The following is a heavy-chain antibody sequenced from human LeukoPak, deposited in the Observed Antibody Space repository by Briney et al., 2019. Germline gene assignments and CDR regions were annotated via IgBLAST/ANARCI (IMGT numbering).Heavy chain of an antibody. CDR2: ISSSSSYI. CDR3: ARDKTYYDSSGYYSPRGSYFDY. V-gene: IGHV3-21*01. CDR1: GFTFSSYS. J-gene: IGHJ4*02. Sequence: GGSLRLSCAASGFTFSSYSMNWVRQAPGKGLEWVSSISSSSSYIYYADSVRGRFTISRDNAKNSLYLQMNSLRAEDTAVYYCARDKTYYDSSGYYSPRGSYFDYWGQGTLVTVSS. D-gene: IGHD3-22*01.